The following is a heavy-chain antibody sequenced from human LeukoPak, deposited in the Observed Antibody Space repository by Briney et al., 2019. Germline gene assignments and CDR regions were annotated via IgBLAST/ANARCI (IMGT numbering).Heavy chain of an antibody. V-gene: IGHV3-21*01. CDR3: ARVMGRYCSSTSCYVDY. Sequence: GGSLRLSCAASGFTFSSYSMNWVRQAPGKGLEWVSSISSSSSYIYYADSVKGRFTISRDNAKNSLYLQMNSLRAEDTAVYYCARVMGRYCSSTSCYVDYWGQGTLVTVSS. CDR2: ISSSSSYI. CDR1: GFTFSSYS. J-gene: IGHJ4*02. D-gene: IGHD2-2*01.